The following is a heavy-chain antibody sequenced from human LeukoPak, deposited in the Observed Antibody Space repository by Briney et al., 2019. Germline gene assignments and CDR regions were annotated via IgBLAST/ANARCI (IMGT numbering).Heavy chain of an antibody. CDR2: VSYSGNT. J-gene: IGHJ4*02. V-gene: IGHV4-59*13. Sequence: PSETLSLTCSVSGGSISGYYWSWIRQPPGKGLEWIAYVSYSGNTNYSPSLKNRVSISVDPSNNRFSLQLRSVTAADTAFYYCARAGRFTSGRSYSFDTWGQGPLVTVS. D-gene: IGHD3-3*01. CDR3: ARAGRFTSGRSYSFDT. CDR1: GGSISGYY.